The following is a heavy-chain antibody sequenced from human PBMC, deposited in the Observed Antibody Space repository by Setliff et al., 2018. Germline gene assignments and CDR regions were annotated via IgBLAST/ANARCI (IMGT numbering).Heavy chain of an antibody. V-gene: IGHV3-21*01. CDR2: ISSTSTYI. Sequence: PGESLKISCVASRFTFSSYYMNWVRQAPGKGLEWVSSISSTSTYIYYADSVKGRFTISRDNARNSLYLQMNSLRAEDTAVYYCARAPFSSGWYGGWEYYFDYWGQGTRSPSPQ. CDR3: ARAPFSSGWYGGWEYYFDY. D-gene: IGHD6-19*01. CDR1: RFTFSSYY. J-gene: IGHJ4*02.